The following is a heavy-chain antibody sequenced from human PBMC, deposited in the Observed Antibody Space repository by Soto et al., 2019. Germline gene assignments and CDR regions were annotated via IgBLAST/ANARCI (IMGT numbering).Heavy chain of an antibody. CDR2: VYYTXST. J-gene: IGHJ4*02. Sequence: ASETVSLTCSVSGGSSRRSDWSWIRQSPGKRLELIGYVYYTXSTHYSPYLRSRVSISVDTSKNDFSLRLSSVTAADTAVYFCSRSVAVPGAHIEYWRQGTQVTVSS. CDR3: SRSVAVPGAHIEY. CDR1: GGSSRRSD. V-gene: IGHV4-59*01. D-gene: IGHD6-19*01.